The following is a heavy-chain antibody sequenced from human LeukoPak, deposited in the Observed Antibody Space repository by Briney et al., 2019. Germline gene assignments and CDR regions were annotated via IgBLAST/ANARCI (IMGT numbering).Heavy chain of an antibody. J-gene: IGHJ4*02. D-gene: IGHD2-15*01. Sequence: SETLSLTCTVSGYSISSGYYWGWIRQPPGKGLEWIGSIYHSGSTYYNPSLKSRVTISVDTSKDQFSLKLSSVTAADTAVYYCARVSCSGGSCYALYFDYWGQGTLVTVSS. CDR3: ARVSCSGGSCYALYFDY. CDR1: GYSISSGYY. CDR2: IYHSGST. V-gene: IGHV4-38-2*02.